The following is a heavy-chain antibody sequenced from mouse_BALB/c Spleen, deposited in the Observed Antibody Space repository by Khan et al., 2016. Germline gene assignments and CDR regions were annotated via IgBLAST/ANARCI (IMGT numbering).Heavy chain of an antibody. V-gene: IGHV1S137*01. J-gene: IGHJ4*01. CDR1: GYTFTDYA. D-gene: IGHD2-1*01. CDR2: ISTYYGDT. Sequence: QVRLQQSGAELVRPGVSVKISCKGSGYTFTDYAMHWVKQSHAQSLEWIGVISTYYGDTSCNQKFEGKATMTVDKSSSTAYMELARLTSEDSAIYYCAREGLNYDYAMDYWGQGTSVTVSS. CDR3: AREGLNYDYAMDY.